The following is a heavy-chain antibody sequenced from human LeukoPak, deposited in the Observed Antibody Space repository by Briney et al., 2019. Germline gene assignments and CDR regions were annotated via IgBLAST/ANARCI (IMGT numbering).Heavy chain of an antibody. CDR1: GGSISSYY. J-gene: IGHJ5*02. CDR2: IYTSGST. Sequence: PSETLSLTCTVSGGSISSYYWSWIRQPAGKGLEWIGRIYTSGSTNYNPSLKSQVTMSVDTSKNQFSLKLSSVTAADTAVYYCARLLYYYDSSGYFRDPNWFDPWGQGTLVTVSS. CDR3: ARLLYYYDSSGYFRDPNWFDP. V-gene: IGHV4-4*07. D-gene: IGHD3-22*01.